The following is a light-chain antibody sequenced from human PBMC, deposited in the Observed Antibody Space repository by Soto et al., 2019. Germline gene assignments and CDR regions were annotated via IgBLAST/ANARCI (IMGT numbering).Light chain of an antibody. V-gene: IGKV1-16*01. CDR1: QSFSTY. Sequence: DFQMTQSPSSLSASVGDRVTITCRASQSFSTYLAWYQQKPGKVPKLLISGISTLQSGVQSRFSGSGSGTDFTLTIRCLQSEDFATYYCQQYYSYPWTFGQGTKVDIK. J-gene: IGKJ1*01. CDR2: GIS. CDR3: QQYYSYPWT.